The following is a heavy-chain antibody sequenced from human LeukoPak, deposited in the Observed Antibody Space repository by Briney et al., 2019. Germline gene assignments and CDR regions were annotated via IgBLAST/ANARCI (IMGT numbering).Heavy chain of an antibody. CDR3: AKDRVVDTAMVMDY. V-gene: IGHV3-23*01. D-gene: IGHD5-18*01. J-gene: IGHJ4*02. CDR1: GFTFSSYA. Sequence: GGSLRLSCAASGFTFSSYAMSWVRQAPGKGLEWVSAISGSGGSAYYADSVKGRFTISRDNSKNTLYLQMNSLRAEDTAVYYCAKDRVVDTAMVMDYWGQGTLVTVSS. CDR2: ISGSGGSA.